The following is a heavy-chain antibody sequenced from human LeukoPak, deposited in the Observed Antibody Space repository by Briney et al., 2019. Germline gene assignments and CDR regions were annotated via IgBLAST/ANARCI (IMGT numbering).Heavy chain of an antibody. V-gene: IGHV4-59*01. CDR1: GGSISSYY. Sequence: SETLSLTCTVSGGSISSYYWSWIRQPPGKGLEWIGYIYYSGSTYYNPSLKSRLTMSVGTSKNQFSLKLSSVTAADTAVYYCARNYYDSSGYSNFDYWGQGTLVTVSS. CDR3: ARNYYDSSGYSNFDY. J-gene: IGHJ4*02. CDR2: IYYSGST. D-gene: IGHD3-22*01.